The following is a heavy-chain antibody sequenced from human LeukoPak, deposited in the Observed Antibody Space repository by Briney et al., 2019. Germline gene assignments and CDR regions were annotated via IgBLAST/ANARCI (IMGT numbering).Heavy chain of an antibody. Sequence: PGGYPTPPPPPPRLTPSDYYMSWIRQAPGKGLEWVSYISTSGSTIPYADSVKGRFTISRDNAKDSLYLQMNSLRVEDTAIYYCARGPSGYHNTGGQGTLVTVSS. CDR1: RLTPSDYY. CDR2: ISTSGSTI. J-gene: IGHJ4*02. V-gene: IGHV3-11*04. CDR3: ARGPSGYHNT. D-gene: IGHD5-12*01.